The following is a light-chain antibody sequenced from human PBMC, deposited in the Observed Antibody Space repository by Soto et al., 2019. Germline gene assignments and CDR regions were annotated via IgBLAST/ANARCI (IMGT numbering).Light chain of an antibody. CDR1: QSVSSSY. Sequence: PGERVTLSCRASQSVSSSYLTWYQQKPGQAPRLLIYGASTRATSIPARFSGSGSGTEFTLTISSLQSEDFAVYYCQQYNNWPVSFGQGTRLEI. CDR3: QQYNNWPVS. J-gene: IGKJ5*01. V-gene: IGKV3D-15*01. CDR2: GAS.